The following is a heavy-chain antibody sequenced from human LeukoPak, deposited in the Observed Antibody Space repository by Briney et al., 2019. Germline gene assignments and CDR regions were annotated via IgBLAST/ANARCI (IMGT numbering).Heavy chain of an antibody. Sequence: SETLSLTCTVSGGSISSSSYYWGWIRQPPGKGLEWIGSIYYSGSTYYNPSLKSRVTISVDTSKNQFSLKLSSVTAADTAVYYCASTAVAETGPFDYWGQGTLVTVSS. V-gene: IGHV4-39*01. D-gene: IGHD6-19*01. CDR3: ASTAVAETGPFDY. CDR2: IYYSGST. J-gene: IGHJ4*02. CDR1: GGSISSSSYY.